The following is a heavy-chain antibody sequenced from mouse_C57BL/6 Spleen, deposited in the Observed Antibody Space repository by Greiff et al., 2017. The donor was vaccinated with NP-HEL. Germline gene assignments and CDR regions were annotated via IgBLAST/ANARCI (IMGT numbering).Heavy chain of an antibody. CDR3: AREADGYLFAY. V-gene: IGHV1-50*01. CDR1: GYTFTSYW. J-gene: IGHJ3*01. CDR2: IDPSDSYT. D-gene: IGHD2-3*01. Sequence: QVQLQQPGAELVKPGASVKLSCKASGYTFTSYWMQCVKQRPGQGLEWIGEIDPSDSYTNYNQKFKGKATLTVDTSSSTAYMQLSSLTSEDSAVYYCAREADGYLFAYWGQGTLVTVSA.